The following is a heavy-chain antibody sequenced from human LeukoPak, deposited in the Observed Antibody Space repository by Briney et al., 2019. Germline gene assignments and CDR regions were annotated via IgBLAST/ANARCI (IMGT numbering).Heavy chain of an antibody. V-gene: IGHV3-9*01. CDR2: ISWNSGSI. CDR3: AKDRGGYYGSCMDV. J-gene: IGHJ6*03. Sequence: PGGSLRLSCAASGFTFDDYAMHWVRQAPGKGLEWVSGISWNSGSIGYADSVKGRFTISRDNAKNSLYLQMNSLRAEDTALYYCAKDRGGYYGSCMDVWGEGSAVTVSS. D-gene: IGHD3-3*01. CDR1: GFTFDDYA.